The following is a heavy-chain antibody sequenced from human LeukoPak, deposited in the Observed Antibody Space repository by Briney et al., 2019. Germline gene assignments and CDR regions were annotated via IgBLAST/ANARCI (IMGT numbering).Heavy chain of an antibody. CDR2: IRTKATSYDA. D-gene: IGHD6-13*01. Sequence: GGSLKLSCAASGFTFSGSPMHWVRQASGKGLEWVGRIRTKATSYDAAYAASVKGRFTISRDNAKNSLYLQMNSLRAEDTAVYYCARDPPIATFDYWGQGTLVTVSS. J-gene: IGHJ4*02. CDR3: ARDPPIATFDY. V-gene: IGHV3-73*01. CDR1: GFTFSGSP.